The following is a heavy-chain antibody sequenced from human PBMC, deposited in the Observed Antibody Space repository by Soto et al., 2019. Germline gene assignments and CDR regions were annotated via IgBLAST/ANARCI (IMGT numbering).Heavy chain of an antibody. CDR2: INHSGNT. D-gene: IGHD5-12*01. CDR3: ARAKKKGEGYISSYYYYGMDV. Sequence: PSETLSLTCVVYGGSFSGYYWSWIRQPPGKGLEWIGEINHSGNTNYNPSLKSRVTISADTSKNQLSLKLTSVTAADTAVYYCARAKKKGEGYISSYYYYGMDVWGQGTTVTVSS. V-gene: IGHV4-34*01. CDR1: GGSFSGYY. J-gene: IGHJ6*02.